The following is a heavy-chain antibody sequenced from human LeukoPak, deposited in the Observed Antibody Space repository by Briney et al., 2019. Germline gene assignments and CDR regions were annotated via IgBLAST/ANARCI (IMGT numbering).Heavy chain of an antibody. D-gene: IGHD3-22*01. J-gene: IGHJ4*02. CDR3: ARDYYSRFDY. CDR1: GFTLSRYG. CDR2: INSEGSST. Sequence: PGGSLRLSCAASGFTLSRYGMNWVRQAPGKGLVWVSRINSEGSSTTYADSVKGRFTISRDNAKNTLILQMNSLRAEDTAVYYCARDYYSRFDYWGRGTLVTVSS. V-gene: IGHV3-74*01.